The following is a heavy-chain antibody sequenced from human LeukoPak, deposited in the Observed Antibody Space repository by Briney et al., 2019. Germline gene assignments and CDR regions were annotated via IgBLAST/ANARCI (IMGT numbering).Heavy chain of an antibody. D-gene: IGHD5-18*01. J-gene: IGHJ4*02. CDR1: RFTFSTYW. Sequence: AGSLTLSCAASRFTFSTYWMHWVRQAPGKGLVWVSRIDSDGSIRTYADCVKGRFTISRDNAKKTLYLQMNSLRAEDTAVYYCAREESAGYSYGYCGQGTLVTVSS. V-gene: IGHV3-74*01. CDR3: AREESAGYSYGY. CDR2: IDSDGSIR.